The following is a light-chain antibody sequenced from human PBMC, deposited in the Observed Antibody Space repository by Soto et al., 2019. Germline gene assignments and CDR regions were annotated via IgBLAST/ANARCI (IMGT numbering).Light chain of an antibody. Sequence: EIGLTQSPGTLSLSPGERATLSCRASQSVSSTYLAWYQQKPGQAPRLLIYGASTRGTGIPDRFSGSGSGTDSTLIISRMEPEDVAVYLAEQYGSYQWTFGHGTKVDIK. V-gene: IGKV3-20*01. J-gene: IGKJ1*01. CDR3: EQYGSYQWT. CDR2: GAS. CDR1: QSVSSTY.